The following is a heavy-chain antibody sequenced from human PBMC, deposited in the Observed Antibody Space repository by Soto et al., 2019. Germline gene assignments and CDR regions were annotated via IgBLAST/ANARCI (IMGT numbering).Heavy chain of an antibody. CDR2: IYYSGST. Sequence: PLETISLTCTVSDGYSISGGYYWSWINQHPGKGLEWIGYIYYSGSTYYNPSLKSRVTISVDTSKNQFSLKLSSVTAADTAVYYCARAEASYGSGTLVDYWGQGTLVTVSS. V-gene: IGHV4-31*03. D-gene: IGHD3-10*01. J-gene: IGHJ4*02. CDR1: DGYSISGGYY. CDR3: ARAEASYGSGTLVDY.